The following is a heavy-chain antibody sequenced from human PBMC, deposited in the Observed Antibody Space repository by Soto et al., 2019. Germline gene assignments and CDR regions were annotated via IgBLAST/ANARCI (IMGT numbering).Heavy chain of an antibody. CDR3: ARSYYDSSGYSGFDY. J-gene: IGHJ4*02. V-gene: IGHV4-38-2*01. Sequence: PSETLSLTCAVSGYSISSGYYWGWIRQPPGKGLEWIGSIYHSGSTYYNPSLKSRVTISVDTSKNQFSLKLSSVTAADTAVYYCARSYYDSSGYSGFDYWGQGTLVTVSS. CDR2: IYHSGST. D-gene: IGHD3-22*01. CDR1: GYSISSGYY.